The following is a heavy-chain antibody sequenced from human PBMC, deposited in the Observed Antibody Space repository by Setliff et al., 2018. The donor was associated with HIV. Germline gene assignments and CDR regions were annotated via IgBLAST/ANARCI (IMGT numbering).Heavy chain of an antibody. CDR1: GGSINRGNYY. CDR2: IHITGNT. Sequence: SETLSLTCSVSGGSINRGNYYWTWIRQSAGKGLEWIGHIHITGNTDYNPSLKSRVTISLDTARNQFSLELTSVTATDTAVYYCARATWLVHPFPLYYFDYWGQGTLVTVSS. V-gene: IGHV4-61*09. D-gene: IGHD6-19*01. J-gene: IGHJ4*02. CDR3: ARATWLVHPFPLYYFDY.